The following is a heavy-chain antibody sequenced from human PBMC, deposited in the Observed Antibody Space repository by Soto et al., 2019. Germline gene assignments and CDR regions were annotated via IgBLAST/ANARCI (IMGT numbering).Heavy chain of an antibody. CDR2: ISWNSGTT. CDR1: GFSFEEYA. V-gene: IGHV3-9*01. Sequence: EMRLVESGGALAKPGGSLRLSCEASGFSFEEYAMNWVRQGPGKGLEWVARISWNSGTTHYPDSVKGRFAISRDNGKNRVYLEMTGLRIEDTALYCCAKDNLRSGLGNWFEPWGQGKGVSVSS. D-gene: IGHD3-3*01. CDR3: AKDNLRSGLGNWFEP. J-gene: IGHJ5*02.